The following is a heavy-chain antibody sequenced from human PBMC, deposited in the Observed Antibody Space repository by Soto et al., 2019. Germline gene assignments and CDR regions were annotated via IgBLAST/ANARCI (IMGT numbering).Heavy chain of an antibody. D-gene: IGHD3-10*01. Sequence: ASVKVSCKASGYTFTSYGISWVRQAPGQGLEWMGWISAYNGNTNYAQKLQGRVTMTTDTSTSTAYMELRSLRSDDTAVYYCARDLDITMVRGVIITYAFDSWGQGTMVTVPS. CDR1: GYTFTSYG. J-gene: IGHJ3*02. CDR3: ARDLDITMVRGVIITYAFDS. CDR2: ISAYNGNT. V-gene: IGHV1-18*01.